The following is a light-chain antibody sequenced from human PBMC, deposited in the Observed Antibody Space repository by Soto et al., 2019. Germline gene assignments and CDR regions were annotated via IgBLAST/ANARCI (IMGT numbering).Light chain of an antibody. CDR1: SSKIGAGYD. Sequence: QSVLTQPPSVSGAPGQTVTISCSGSSSKIGAGYDVHWYQQLPGKVPKLVIYDTFNRPSGVPDRFSGSKSGTSASLAITGLQAEDEADYYCQAYDNSLGVSVLFGGGTQLTVL. CDR2: DTF. V-gene: IGLV1-40*01. J-gene: IGLJ3*02. CDR3: QAYDNSLGVSVL.